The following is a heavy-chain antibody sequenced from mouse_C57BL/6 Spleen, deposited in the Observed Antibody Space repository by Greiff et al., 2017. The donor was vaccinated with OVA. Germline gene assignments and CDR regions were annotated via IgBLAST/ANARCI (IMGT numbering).Heavy chain of an antibody. CDR1: GFSLTSYA. J-gene: IGHJ3*01. D-gene: IGHD1-1*01. V-gene: IGHV2-9-1*01. Sequence: QVQLQQSGPGLVAPSQSLSITCTVSGFSLTSYAISWVRQPPGKGLEWLGVIWTGGGTNYNSALNSRLSISKDNSKSQVFLKMNSLQTDDTARYYCARNTPYGSSSWFAYWGQGTLVTVSA. CDR3: ARNTPYGSSSWFAY. CDR2: IWTGGGT.